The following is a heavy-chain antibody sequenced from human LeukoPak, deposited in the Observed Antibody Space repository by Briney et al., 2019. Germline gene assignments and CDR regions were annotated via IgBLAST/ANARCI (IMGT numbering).Heavy chain of an antibody. CDR3: ARGLVRMSGWYYYYCMDV. CDR2: MNPNSGNT. D-gene: IGHD6-19*01. V-gene: IGHV1-8*03. CDR1: GYTFTSYD. Sequence: ASVKVSCKASGYTFTSYDINWVRQATGQGLEWMGWMNPNSGNTGYAQKFQGRVTITRNTSISTAYMELSSLRSEDTAVYYCARGLVRMSGWYYYYCMDVWGKGTTVTVSS. J-gene: IGHJ6*03.